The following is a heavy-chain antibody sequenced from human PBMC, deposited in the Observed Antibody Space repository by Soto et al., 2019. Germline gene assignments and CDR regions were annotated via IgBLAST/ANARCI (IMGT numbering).Heavy chain of an antibody. CDR3: ARVGWTLPYYFDY. V-gene: IGHV1-18*01. D-gene: IGHD6-19*01. CDR1: GYTFTSYG. CDR2: ISAYNGNT. J-gene: IGHJ4*02. Sequence: GASVKVSCKASGYTFTSYGISWVRQAPGQGLEWMGWISAYNGNTNYAQKLQGRVTMTTDTSTSTAYMELSSVTAADTAVYYCARVGWTLPYYFDYWGQGTLVTVSS.